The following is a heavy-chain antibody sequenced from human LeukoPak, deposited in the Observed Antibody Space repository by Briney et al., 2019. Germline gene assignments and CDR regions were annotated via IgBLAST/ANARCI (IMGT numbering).Heavy chain of an antibody. Sequence: PSETLSLTCAVYGGSFSGYYWSWIRQPPGKGLEWIGEINHSGSTNYNPSLKSRVTISVDTSKNQFSLKLSSVTAAGTAVYYCASGVNDSSGYPPAAYYFDYWGQGTLVTVSS. V-gene: IGHV4-34*01. CDR1: GGSFSGYY. CDR3: ASGVNDSSGYPPAAYYFDY. D-gene: IGHD3-22*01. CDR2: INHSGST. J-gene: IGHJ4*02.